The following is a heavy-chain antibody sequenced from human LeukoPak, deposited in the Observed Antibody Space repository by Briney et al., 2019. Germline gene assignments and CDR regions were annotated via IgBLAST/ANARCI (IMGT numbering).Heavy chain of an antibody. CDR3: ARYRVASAVAGPFY. J-gene: IGHJ4*02. CDR2: IYTTGTA. Sequence: PSETLSLTCTVSGDSITSFYWSWVRQPAGKGLEWIGHIYTTGTAKYNPSLKSRVTMSLDTSKNQFSLKLSSVTAADTAIYYCARYRVASAVAGPFYWGQGTLVTVSS. CDR1: GDSITSFY. D-gene: IGHD6-19*01. V-gene: IGHV4-4*07.